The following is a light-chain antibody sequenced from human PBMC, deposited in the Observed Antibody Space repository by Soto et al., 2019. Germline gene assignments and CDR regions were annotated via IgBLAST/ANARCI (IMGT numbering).Light chain of an antibody. J-gene: IGKJ1*01. V-gene: IGKV3-20*01. CDR2: DAS. CDR3: QQYGSSRT. Sequence: EIVLTQSPGTLSLSPGERATLSCRASQSISSSYLAWYQQKPGQAPRLLIYDASSRATGTPDRFSGSASGTDFTLTISRLEPEDFAVHYCQQYGSSRTFGQGTRV. CDR1: QSISSSY.